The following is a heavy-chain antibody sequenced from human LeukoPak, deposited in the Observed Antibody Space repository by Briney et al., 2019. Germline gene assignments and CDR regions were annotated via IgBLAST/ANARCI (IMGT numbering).Heavy chain of an antibody. Sequence: GGSLRLSCAASGFTFSSYSMNWVRQTPGKGLEWVSSISTTSSFIYYADSVKGRFTISRDNAKNSLYLQMNSLRVEDTAVYYCARDSHGRGYNPPHFDYWGQGTLVTVSS. J-gene: IGHJ4*02. CDR2: ISTTSSFI. V-gene: IGHV3-21*01. CDR3: ARDSHGRGYNPPHFDY. D-gene: IGHD5-24*01. CDR1: GFTFSSYS.